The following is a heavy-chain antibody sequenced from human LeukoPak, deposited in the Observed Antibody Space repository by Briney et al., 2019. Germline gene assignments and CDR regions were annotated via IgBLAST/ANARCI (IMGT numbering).Heavy chain of an antibody. V-gene: IGHV1-69*05. J-gene: IGHJ4*02. CDR2: IIPIFGTA. CDR1: EGTFSSYA. CDR3: ARARDYSSGWYGPNFDY. D-gene: IGHD6-19*01. Sequence: SVKVCCKAAEGTFSSYAISRLRQAPGQELEWMGGIIPIFGTANYAQKFQGRVTITTDESTSTAYMELSSLRSEDTAVYYCARARDYSSGWYGPNFDYWGQGTLVTVSS.